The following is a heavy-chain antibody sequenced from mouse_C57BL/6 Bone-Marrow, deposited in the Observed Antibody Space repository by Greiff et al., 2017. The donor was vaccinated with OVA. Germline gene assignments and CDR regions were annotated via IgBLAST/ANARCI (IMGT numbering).Heavy chain of an antibody. Sequence: QVQLQQSGAELARPGASVKLSCKASGYTFTRYGISWVKQRTGQGLEWIGEIYPRSGNTYYNEKFKGKATLTADKSSSTAYMELRSLTSEDSAVYFCARVDYDYDAWFAYWGQGTLVTVSA. D-gene: IGHD2-4*01. V-gene: IGHV1-81*01. J-gene: IGHJ3*01. CDR2: IYPRSGNT. CDR3: ARVDYDYDAWFAY. CDR1: GYTFTRYG.